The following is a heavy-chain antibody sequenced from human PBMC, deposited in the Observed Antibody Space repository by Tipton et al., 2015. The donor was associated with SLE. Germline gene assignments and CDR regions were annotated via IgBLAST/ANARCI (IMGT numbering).Heavy chain of an antibody. J-gene: IGHJ3*02. CDR1: GGSISSGGYY. CDR2: IYYSGST. V-gene: IGHV4-31*03. CDR3: ARGIGGADAFDI. D-gene: IGHD3-10*01. Sequence: TLSLTCTVSGGSISSGGYYWSWIRQHPGKGLEWIGYIYYSGSTYYNPSLKSRVTISVDTSKNQFSLKLSSVTAADTAVYYCARGIGGADAFDIRGQGTMVTVSS.